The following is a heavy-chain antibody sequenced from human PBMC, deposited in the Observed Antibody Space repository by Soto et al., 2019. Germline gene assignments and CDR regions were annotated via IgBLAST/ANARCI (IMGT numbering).Heavy chain of an antibody. J-gene: IGHJ4*02. Sequence: QVQLVESGGGVVQPGRSVRLSCAASGFTFSSYGMHWVRQAPGKGLQWVAVIWYDGSNEYDADSVKGRFTISRDNSKNTLYLHMNGLRAEDTAVYHCAGGIRVVAAIGHNSFYFEYWGPGSLVTVS. V-gene: IGHV3-33*01. CDR3: AGGIRVVAAIGHNSFYFEY. CDR1: GFTFSSYG. D-gene: IGHD2-15*01. CDR2: IWYDGSNE.